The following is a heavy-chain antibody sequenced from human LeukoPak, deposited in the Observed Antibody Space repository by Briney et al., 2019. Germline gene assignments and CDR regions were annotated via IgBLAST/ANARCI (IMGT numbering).Heavy chain of an antibody. J-gene: IGHJ4*02. Sequence: GGSLRLSCAASGFTFSSYAMSWVRQAPGKGLEWVSAISGSGGSTYYADSVKGRFTISSDNSKNTLYLQMNSLRAEDTAVYYCAKDKRELSVYYFDYWGQGTLVTVSS. CDR1: GFTFSSYA. CDR2: ISGSGGST. V-gene: IGHV3-23*01. D-gene: IGHD1-26*01. CDR3: AKDKRELSVYYFDY.